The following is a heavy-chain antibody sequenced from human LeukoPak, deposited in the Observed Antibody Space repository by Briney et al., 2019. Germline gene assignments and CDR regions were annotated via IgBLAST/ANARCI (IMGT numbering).Heavy chain of an antibody. V-gene: IGHV3-7*04. Sequence: PGGSLRLSCAASGCTFSTYWMSWVRQAPGTGLEWVASIKQDGSEKSYVDSVKGRFTISRDNAKNSLYLQMNSLRAEDTAVYYCARGGYQLLWYWGQGTLVTVSS. CDR1: GCTFSTYW. CDR3: ARGGYQLLWY. J-gene: IGHJ4*02. CDR2: IKQDGSEK. D-gene: IGHD2-2*01.